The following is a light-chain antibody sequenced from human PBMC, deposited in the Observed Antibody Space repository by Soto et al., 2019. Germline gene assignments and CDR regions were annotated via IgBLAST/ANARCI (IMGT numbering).Light chain of an antibody. CDR1: QSVSRN. V-gene: IGKV3-15*01. Sequence: EIVMTQSPATMSVSPGERATLSCRASQSVSRNLAWYQQKPGQAPRLLIYGASTRATGIPARFSGSGSGTEFTLTISSLQSEDFAVYYCHQYNKWYTFGQGTKLESK. J-gene: IGKJ2*01. CDR3: HQYNKWYT. CDR2: GAS.